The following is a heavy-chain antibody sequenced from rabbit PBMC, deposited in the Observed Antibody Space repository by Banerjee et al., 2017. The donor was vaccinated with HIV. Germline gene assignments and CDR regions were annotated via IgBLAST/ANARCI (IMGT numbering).Heavy chain of an antibody. D-gene: IGHD6-1*01. J-gene: IGHJ6*01. CDR1: GFSFSSGCY. Sequence: QEQLVESGGSLVTLGGSLKLTCTASGFSFSSGCYVWWVRQAPGKGLEWIGFISAGDSITYYASWAKGRFTISKTSSTTVTLQMTSLTAADTATYFCARNGGYGGYGYGLRGQGTLVTVS. V-gene: IGHV1S45*01. CDR2: ISAGDSIT. CDR3: ARNGGYGGYGYGL.